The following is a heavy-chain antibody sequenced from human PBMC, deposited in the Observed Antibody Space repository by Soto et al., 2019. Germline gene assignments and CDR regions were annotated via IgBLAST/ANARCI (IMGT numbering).Heavy chain of an antibody. CDR3: ARPYCTNGVCYYYFDY. CDR2: IYYDGSNK. J-gene: IGHJ4*02. V-gene: IGHV3-33*01. D-gene: IGHD2-8*01. Sequence: PGGCLRLCCAASGFTFSSYAMHWVRQAPGKGLEWVAVIYYDGSNKYYIDSVKGRFTISRDNSKNTLYLQMNSLRAEDTAVYYCARPYCTNGVCYYYFDYWGQGTLVTVSS. CDR1: GFTFSSYA.